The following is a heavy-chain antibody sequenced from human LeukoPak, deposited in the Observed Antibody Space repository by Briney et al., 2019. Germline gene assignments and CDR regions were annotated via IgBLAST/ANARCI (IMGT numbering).Heavy chain of an antibody. D-gene: IGHD4-17*01. Sequence: ASVKVSCKASGYTFTSYYMHWVRQAPGQGLEWMGIINPSGGSTSYAQKFQGRVTMTRDMSTSTVYMELSSLRSEDTAVYYCATRNFGDYGAFDTWGQGTMVTVSS. CDR2: INPSGGST. V-gene: IGHV1-46*01. CDR3: ATRNFGDYGAFDT. CDR1: GYTFTSYY. J-gene: IGHJ3*02.